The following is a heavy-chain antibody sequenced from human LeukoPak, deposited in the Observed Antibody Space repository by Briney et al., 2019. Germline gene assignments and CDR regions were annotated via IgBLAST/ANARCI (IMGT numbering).Heavy chain of an antibody. D-gene: IGHD6-13*01. CDR3: ARGAAAASYYFDY. V-gene: IGHV1-69*06. CDR1: GGTFSSYA. CDR2: IIPIFGTA. Sequence: ASVKVSCKASGGTFSSYAISWVRQAPGQGLEWMGGIIPIFGTANYAQKFQGRVTITADKSTSTAYMELRSLRSDDTAVYYCARGAAAASYYFDYWGQGTLVTVSS. J-gene: IGHJ4*02.